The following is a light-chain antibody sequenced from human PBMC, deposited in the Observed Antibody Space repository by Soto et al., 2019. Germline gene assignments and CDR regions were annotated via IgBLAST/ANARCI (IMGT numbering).Light chain of an antibody. CDR1: QSVSSY. CDR3: QQRSNWPLFT. Sequence: EIVLTQSPGTLSLSPGERATLSCRASQSVSSYLAWYQQKPGQAPRLLIYDASNRATGIPARFSCSGSGTDFTLTISSLEPEDFAVYYCQQRSNWPLFTFGPGTKVDIK. CDR2: DAS. V-gene: IGKV3-11*01. J-gene: IGKJ3*01.